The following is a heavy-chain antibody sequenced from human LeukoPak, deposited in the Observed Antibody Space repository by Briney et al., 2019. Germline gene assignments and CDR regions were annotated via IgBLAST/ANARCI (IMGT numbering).Heavy chain of an antibody. CDR1: GGSFSGYY. Sequence: SETLSLTCAVYGGSFSGYYWSWIRQPPGKGLEWIGEINHSGSTNYNPSLKSRVTISVDTSKNQFSPKLSSVTAADTAVYYCARADARGVTADYWGQGTLVTVSS. CDR2: INHSGST. V-gene: IGHV4-34*01. CDR3: ARADARGVTADY. D-gene: IGHD2-21*02. J-gene: IGHJ4*02.